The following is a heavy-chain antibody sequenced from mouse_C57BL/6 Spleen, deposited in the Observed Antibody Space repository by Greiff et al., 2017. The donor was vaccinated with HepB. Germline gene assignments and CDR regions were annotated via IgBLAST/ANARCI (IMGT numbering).Heavy chain of an antibody. CDR3: TRGGYYYGSSYWYFDV. V-gene: IGHV1-15*01. Sequence: QVQLQQSGAELVRPGASVTLSCKASGYTFTDYEKHWVKQTPVHGLEWIGAIDPETGGTAYNQKFKGKAILTADKSSSTAYMELRSLTSEDSAVYYCTRGGYYYGSSYWYFDVWGTGTTVTVSS. CDR2: IDPETGGT. CDR1: GYTFTDYE. J-gene: IGHJ1*03. D-gene: IGHD1-1*01.